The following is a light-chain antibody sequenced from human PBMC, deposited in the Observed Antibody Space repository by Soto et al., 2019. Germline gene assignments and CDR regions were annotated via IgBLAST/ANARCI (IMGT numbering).Light chain of an antibody. J-gene: IGLJ1*01. CDR3: SSYTSSSTRV. CDR2: DVS. CDR1: SSDVGDYNY. V-gene: IGLV2-14*01. Sequence: QSVLTQPASVSGSPGQSITISCTGTSSDVGDYNYVSWYQQHPGKAPKLMIFDVSNRPSGVSNRFSGSKSGNTASLTISGLQAEDEADYNCSSYTSSSTRVFGTGTKLTVL.